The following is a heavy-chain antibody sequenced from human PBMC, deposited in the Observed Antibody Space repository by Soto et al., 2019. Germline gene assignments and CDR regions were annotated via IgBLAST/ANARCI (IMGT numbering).Heavy chain of an antibody. J-gene: IGHJ4*02. D-gene: IGHD6-13*01. CDR3: ARGYSSSWYDY. CDR1: GGSFSGYY. CDR2: INHSGST. V-gene: IGHV4-34*01. Sequence: SETLSLTCAVYGGSFSGYYWSWIRQPPGKVLEWIGEINHSGSTNYNPTLKSRVTISVDTSKNQFSLKLSSVTAADTAVYYCARGYSSSWYDYWGQGTLVTVSS.